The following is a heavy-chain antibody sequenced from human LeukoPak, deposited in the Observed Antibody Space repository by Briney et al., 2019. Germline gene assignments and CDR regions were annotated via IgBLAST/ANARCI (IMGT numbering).Heavy chain of an antibody. CDR3: ARDYYGSGRNFDY. D-gene: IGHD3-10*01. CDR1: GYTFTGYY. J-gene: IGHJ4*02. Sequence: ASVKVSCKASGYTFTGYYMHWVRQAPGQGLGWMGWINPNSGGTNYAQKFQGRVTMTRDTSISTAYMELSRLRSDDTAVYYCARDYYGSGRNFDYWGQGTLVTVSS. V-gene: IGHV1-2*02. CDR2: INPNSGGT.